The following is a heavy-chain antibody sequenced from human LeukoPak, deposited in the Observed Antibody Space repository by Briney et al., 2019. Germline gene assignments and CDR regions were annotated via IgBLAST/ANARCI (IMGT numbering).Heavy chain of an antibody. CDR3: ASERPGRLYNWNYSDY. D-gene: IGHD1-20*01. CDR1: GFTFSTYW. Sequence: GGSLRLSCAASGFTFSTYWMHWVRQVPGKGLVWVSRINTDGNSTTYADSVKSRFTVSRDNAKNTLYLQMNSLRAEDTAVYYCASERPGRLYNWNYSDYWGQGTLVTVSS. CDR2: INTDGNST. V-gene: IGHV3-74*01. J-gene: IGHJ4*02.